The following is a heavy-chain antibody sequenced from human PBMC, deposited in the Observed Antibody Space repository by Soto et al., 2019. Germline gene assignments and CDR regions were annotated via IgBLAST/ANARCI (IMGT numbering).Heavy chain of an antibody. CDR1: GFTFSRFW. CDR3: ARGFYDSGDYYRFPGY. J-gene: IGHJ4*02. CDR2: IKQDGSEK. D-gene: IGHD3-10*01. Sequence: GGSLRLSCAASGFTFSRFWMNWVRQAPGKGLEWVANIKQDGSEKYYVDSVKGRFTISRDNANRSLYLQMNSLRADDTAVYYCARGFYDSGDYYRFPGYWGQGTQVTVSS. V-gene: IGHV3-7*04.